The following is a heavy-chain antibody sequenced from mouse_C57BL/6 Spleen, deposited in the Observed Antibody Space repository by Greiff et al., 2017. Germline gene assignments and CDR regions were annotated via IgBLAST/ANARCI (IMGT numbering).Heavy chain of an antibody. CDR3: AIYDGYYLYAMDY. Sequence: EVKLVESGPELVKPGASVKMSCKASGYTFTDYNMHWVKQSHGKSLEWIGYINPNNGGTSYNQKFKGKATLTVNKSSSTAYMELRSLTSEDSAVYYCAIYDGYYLYAMDYWGQGTSVTVSS. D-gene: IGHD2-3*01. CDR2: INPNNGGT. CDR1: GYTFTDYN. V-gene: IGHV1-22*01. J-gene: IGHJ4*01.